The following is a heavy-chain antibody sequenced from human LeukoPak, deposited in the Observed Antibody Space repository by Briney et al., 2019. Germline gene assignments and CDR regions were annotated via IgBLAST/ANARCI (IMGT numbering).Heavy chain of an antibody. CDR3: ARQGPNCSGGSCYSRLFSTFDY. V-gene: IGHV4-34*01. CDR1: GGSFSGYY. J-gene: IGHJ4*02. Sequence: SETLSLTCAVYGGSFSGYYWSWIRQPPGKGLEWIGEINHSGSTNYNPSLKSRVTISVDTSKDQFSLKLSSVTAADTAVYYCARQGPNCSGGSCYSRLFSTFDYWGQGTLVTVSS. D-gene: IGHD2-15*01. CDR2: INHSGST.